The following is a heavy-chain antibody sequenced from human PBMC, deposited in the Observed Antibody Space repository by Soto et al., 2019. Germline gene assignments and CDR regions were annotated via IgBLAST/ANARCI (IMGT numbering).Heavy chain of an antibody. CDR1: RFTFDDYT. J-gene: IGHJ4*02. CDR2: ISWDGGST. Sequence: AGGSLRLSCAASRFTFDDYTMHWVRQAPGKGLEWVSLISWDGGSTYYADAVKGRFTIYRDNSKNSLYLQMNSLRTEDTALYYCARDIGSGTTVTRFDYWGQGTLVTVSS. D-gene: IGHD4-4*01. V-gene: IGHV3-43*01. CDR3: ARDIGSGTTVTRFDY.